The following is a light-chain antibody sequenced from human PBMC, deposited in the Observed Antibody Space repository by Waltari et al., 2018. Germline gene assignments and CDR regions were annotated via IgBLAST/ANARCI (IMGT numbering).Light chain of an antibody. J-gene: IGKJ3*01. CDR2: GAS. Sequence: DIQMTQSPSSGSAFVGDRVTITCRASQSISNWLAWYQQKPGKAPKLLIYGASDLHSGVPSRFSGSGAGTDFTLTISSLQAEDFATYYCQQSYSTPFTFGPGTKVDIK. CDR1: QSISNW. CDR3: QQSYSTPFT. V-gene: IGKV1-12*01.